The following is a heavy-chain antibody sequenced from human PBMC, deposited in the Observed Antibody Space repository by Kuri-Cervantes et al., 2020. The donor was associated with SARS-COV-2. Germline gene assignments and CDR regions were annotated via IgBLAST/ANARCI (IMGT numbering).Heavy chain of an antibody. CDR2: IKQDGSEK. J-gene: IGHJ4*02. CDR3: ASVYDFWSGYYQAYYFDY. CDR1: GFTFSSYA. D-gene: IGHD3-3*01. V-gene: IGHV3-7*03. Sequence: GESLKIPCAASGFTFSSYAMHWVRQAPGKGLEWVANIKQDGSEKYYVDSVKGRFTISRDNAKNSLYLQMNSLRAEDTAVYYCASVYDFWSGYYQAYYFDYWGQGTVVTVSS.